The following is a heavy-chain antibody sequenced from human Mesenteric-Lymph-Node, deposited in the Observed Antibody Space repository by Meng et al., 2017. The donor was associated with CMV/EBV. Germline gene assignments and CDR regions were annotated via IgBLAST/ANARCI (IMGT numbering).Heavy chain of an antibody. Sequence: QVQLVQARAEVGKPGASVMVSCKASGYTFTDFYIHWVRQAPGQGLEWMGRINPNSGVSNSAQNFQGRVTMTRDTSISTAYMELGRLTSDDTAVYYCARDNVNPKGFDPWGQGTLVTVSS. CDR2: INPNSGVS. D-gene: IGHD2/OR15-2a*01. CDR1: GYTFTDFY. CDR3: ARDNVNPKGFDP. V-gene: IGHV1-2*06. J-gene: IGHJ5*02.